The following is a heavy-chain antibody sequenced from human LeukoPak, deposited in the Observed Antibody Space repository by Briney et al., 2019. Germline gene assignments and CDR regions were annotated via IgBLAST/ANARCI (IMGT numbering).Heavy chain of an antibody. J-gene: IGHJ3*02. D-gene: IGHD3-22*01. Sequence: PGGSLRLSCAASGFTFSTYNMNWVRQAPGKGLEWVSSISTSGTYIYYADSVKGRFTVSRDNAKNSLYLQMNSLRAEDTAVYYCARGYYEAFDIWGQGTMVTVSP. CDR3: ARGYYEAFDI. V-gene: IGHV3-21*01. CDR2: ISTSGTYI. CDR1: GFTFSTYN.